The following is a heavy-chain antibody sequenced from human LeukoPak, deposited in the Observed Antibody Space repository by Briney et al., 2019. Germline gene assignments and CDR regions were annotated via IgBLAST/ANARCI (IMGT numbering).Heavy chain of an antibody. CDR2: INHSGST. CDR1: GGSFSGYY. J-gene: IGHJ4*02. Sequence: SETLSLTCAVYGGSFSGYYWSWIRQPPGKGLEWIGEINHSGSTNYNPSLKSRVTISVDTSKNQFSLKLSSVTAADTAVYYCARDLIRFDKWGQGTLVTVSS. CDR3: ARDLIRFDK. V-gene: IGHV4-34*01.